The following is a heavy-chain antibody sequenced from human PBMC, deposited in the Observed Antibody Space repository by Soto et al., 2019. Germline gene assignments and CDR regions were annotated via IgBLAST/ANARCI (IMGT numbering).Heavy chain of an antibody. CDR1: GFTFSGSA. CDR2: IRSKANSYAT. Sequence: GGSLRLSCAASGFTFSGSAMHWVRQASGKGLEWVGRIRSKANSYATAYAASVKGRFTISRDDSKNTAYLQMNSLKTEDTAVYYCTSSQHSSSWYFYYYGMDVWGQGTTVTVSS. V-gene: IGHV3-73*01. J-gene: IGHJ6*02. D-gene: IGHD6-13*01. CDR3: TSSQHSSSWYFYYYGMDV.